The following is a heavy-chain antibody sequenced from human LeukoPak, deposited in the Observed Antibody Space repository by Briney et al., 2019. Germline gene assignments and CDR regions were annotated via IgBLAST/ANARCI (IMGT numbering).Heavy chain of an antibody. D-gene: IGHD3-22*01. CDR3: ASLALNYYDSSGYYSPNDY. CDR1: GFTFSSYW. J-gene: IGHJ4*02. V-gene: IGHV3-53*01. CDR2: IYSGGST. Sequence: PGGSLRLSCAASGFTFSSYWMNWVRQAPGKGLEWVSVIYSGGSTYYADSVKGRFTISRDNSKNTLYLQMNSLRAEDTAVYYCASLALNYYDSSGYYSPNDYWGQGTLVTVSS.